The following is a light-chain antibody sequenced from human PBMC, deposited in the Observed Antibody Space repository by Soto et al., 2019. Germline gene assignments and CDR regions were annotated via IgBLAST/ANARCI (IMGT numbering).Light chain of an antibody. Sequence: EIVLTQFPATLSVSPGQRASLSCRASQSVSSYLAWYQQKPGQAPRLLIYGASNRATGIPDRFTGSGSGTDFTLTISRLESEDFAVYYCQQYDGSPRTFGQGTKVDI. V-gene: IGKV3-20*01. J-gene: IGKJ1*01. CDR2: GAS. CDR3: QQYDGSPRT. CDR1: QSVSSY.